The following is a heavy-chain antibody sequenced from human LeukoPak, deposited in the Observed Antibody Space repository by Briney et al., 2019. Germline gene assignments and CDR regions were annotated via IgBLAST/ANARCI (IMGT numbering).Heavy chain of an antibody. CDR1: GGSISSYY. D-gene: IGHD3-10*01. Sequence: PSETLSLTCTVSGGSISSYYWSWIRQPPGKGLEWIGYIYYSGSTNYNPSLKSRVTISVDTSKNQFSLKPSSVTAADTAVYYCARADYYGSGSYYGTEFDYWGQGTLVTVSS. CDR2: IYYSGST. CDR3: ARADYYGSGSYYGTEFDY. J-gene: IGHJ4*02. V-gene: IGHV4-59*01.